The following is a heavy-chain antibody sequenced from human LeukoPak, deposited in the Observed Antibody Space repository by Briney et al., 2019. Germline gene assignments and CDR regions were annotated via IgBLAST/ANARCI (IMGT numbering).Heavy chain of an antibody. CDR3: ARAGGTSWADY. CDR1: GFTFSTYW. V-gene: IGHV3-7*01. D-gene: IGHD6-13*01. CDR2: VKQDGTEK. J-gene: IGHJ4*02. Sequence: GGSLRLSCEASGFTFSTYWMTWVRQAPGNGLEWVANVKQDGTEKFYVDSVRCRFTSSRDNGKNSLYLQMNSLRVEDTAIYYCARAGGTSWADYWGQGTLVTVSS.